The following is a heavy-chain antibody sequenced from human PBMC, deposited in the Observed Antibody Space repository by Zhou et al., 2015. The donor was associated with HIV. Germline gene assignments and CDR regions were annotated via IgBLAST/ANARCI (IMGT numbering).Heavy chain of an antibody. CDR2: ISWNSGRI. Sequence: EVHLVESGGNLVRPGRSLRLSCAASGFIFEEHALHWVRQAPGKGLEWVSSISWNSGRIGYADSVKGRFIISRDNAKESLYLQMSSLRAEDTAVYYCARGTSSPGMDYWGQGTLVTVSS. CDR3: ARGTSSPGMDY. V-gene: IGHV3-9*01. CDR1: GFIFEEHA. D-gene: IGHD6-13*01. J-gene: IGHJ4*02.